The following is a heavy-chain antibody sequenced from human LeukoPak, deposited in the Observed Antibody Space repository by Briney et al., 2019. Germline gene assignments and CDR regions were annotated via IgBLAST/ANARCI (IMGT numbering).Heavy chain of an antibody. CDR2: IYPGDSDT. CDR3: ARVLISYYYGSGSYYFDY. V-gene: IGHV5-51*01. CDR1: GYRFTSYW. D-gene: IGHD3-10*01. J-gene: IGHJ4*02. Sequence: GESLKISCKGSGYRFTSYWIGWVRQMPGKGLEWMGIIYPGDSDTRYSPSFQGQVTISADKSISTAYLQWSSLKASDTAMYYCARVLISYYYGSGSYYFDYWGQGTLVTVSS.